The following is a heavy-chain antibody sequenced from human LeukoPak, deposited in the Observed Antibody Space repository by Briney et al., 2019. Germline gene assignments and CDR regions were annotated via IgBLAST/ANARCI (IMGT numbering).Heavy chain of an antibody. D-gene: IGHD1-26*01. CDR2: ISCDGSNK. V-gene: IGHV3-30-3*01. J-gene: IGHJ3*02. CDR3: ARLMGATTIFDI. CDR1: GFTFSSYA. Sequence: GGSLRLSCAASGFTFSSYAMHWVRQAPGKGLEWVAVISCDGSNKYYADSIKGQFTISRDNAKSSLFLQMNSLRVEDTAVFYCARLMGATTIFDIWGQGTTVTVSS.